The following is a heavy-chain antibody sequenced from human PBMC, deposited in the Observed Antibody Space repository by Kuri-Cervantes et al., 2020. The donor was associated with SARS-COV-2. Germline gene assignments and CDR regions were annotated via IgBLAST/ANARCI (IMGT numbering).Heavy chain of an antibody. CDR3: ARSPSNGGYDGWFGY. V-gene: IGHV1-46*01. J-gene: IGHJ4*02. Sequence: ASVKVSCKASGYTFTSYYMHWVRQAPGQGLEWMGIINPSGGSTSYAQKFQGRVTMTRDTSTSTVYMELSSLRSGDTAVYYCARSPSNGGYDGWFGYWGQGTLVTVSS. CDR1: GYTFTSYY. CDR2: INPSGGST. D-gene: IGHD5-12*01.